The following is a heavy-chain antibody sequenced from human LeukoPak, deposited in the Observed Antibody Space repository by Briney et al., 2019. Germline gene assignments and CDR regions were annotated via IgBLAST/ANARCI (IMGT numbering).Heavy chain of an antibody. CDR3: ARSVEMATLGFFDY. CDR2: IYYSGST. J-gene: IGHJ4*02. Sequence: SGTLSLTCTVSGGSISSYYWSWIRQPPGKGLEWIVYIYYSGSTNYNPSLKSRVTISVDTSKNQFSLKLSSVTAADTAVYYCARSVEMATLGFFDYWGQGTLVPVSS. D-gene: IGHD5-24*01. CDR1: GGSISSYY. V-gene: IGHV4-59*01.